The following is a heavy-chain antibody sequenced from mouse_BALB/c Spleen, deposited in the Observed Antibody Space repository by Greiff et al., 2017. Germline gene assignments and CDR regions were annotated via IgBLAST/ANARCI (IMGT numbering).Heavy chain of an antibody. V-gene: IGHV1S135*01. CDR3: ARQRESTMITTRYYYAMDY. CDR1: GYSFTSYY. Sequence: VQLQQSGPELMKPGASVKISCKASGYSFTSYYMHWVKQSHGKSLEWIGYIDPFNGGTSYNQKFKGKATLTVDKSSSTAYMHLSSLTSEDSAVYYCARQRESTMITTRYYYAMDYWGQGTSVTVSS. CDR2: IDPFNGGT. D-gene: IGHD2-4*01. J-gene: IGHJ4*01.